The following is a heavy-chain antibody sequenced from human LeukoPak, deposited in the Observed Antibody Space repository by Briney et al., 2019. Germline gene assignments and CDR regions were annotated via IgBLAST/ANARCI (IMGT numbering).Heavy chain of an antibody. CDR2: IRSQAYGGAT. D-gene: IGHD5-18*01. CDR1: GFTFGDYA. J-gene: IGHJ4*02. Sequence: HAGGSLRLSCTASGFTFGDYAMNWFRQAPVKGLEWVGFIRSQAYGGATEYAASVKGRFTISRDDSKTIAYLQMNSLKTEDTAVYYCSRAMVGGYSYDWPRDFDCWGQGTLVTVSS. CDR3: SRAMVGGYSYDWPRDFDC. V-gene: IGHV3-49*03.